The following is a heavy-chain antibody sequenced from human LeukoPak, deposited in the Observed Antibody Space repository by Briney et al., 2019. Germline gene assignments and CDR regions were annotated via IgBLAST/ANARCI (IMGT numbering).Heavy chain of an antibody. CDR1: GFTFSSYG. CDR3: AKDLGGGPHDTH. J-gene: IGHJ4*02. V-gene: IGHV3-33*05. CDR2: ISYDGSNK. D-gene: IGHD3-16*01. Sequence: GGSLRLSCAASGFTFSSYGMHWVRQAPGKGLEWVAVISYDGSNKYYADSVKGRFTVSRDNSKNTLYLQMNSLRAEDTAVYYCAKDLGGGPHDTHWGQGTLVTVSS.